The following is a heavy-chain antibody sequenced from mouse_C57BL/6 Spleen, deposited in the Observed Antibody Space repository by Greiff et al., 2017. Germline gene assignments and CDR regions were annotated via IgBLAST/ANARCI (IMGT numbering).Heavy chain of an antibody. CDR2: IYPGDGDT. CDR3: APWLQRGAY. D-gene: IGHD2-2*01. J-gene: IGHJ3*01. CDR1: GYAFSSSW. Sequence: QVQLKESGPELVKPGASVKISCKASGYAFSSSWMNWVKQRPGKGLEWIGRIYPGDGDTNYNGKFKGKATLTADKSSSTAYMQLSSLTSEDSAVYFCAPWLQRGAYWGQGTLVTVSA. V-gene: IGHV1-82*01.